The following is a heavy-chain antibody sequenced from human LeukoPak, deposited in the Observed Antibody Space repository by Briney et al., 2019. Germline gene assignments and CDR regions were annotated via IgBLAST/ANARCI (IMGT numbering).Heavy chain of an antibody. Sequence: PSETLSLTCTVSGGSISSYYWSWIRQPPGKGLEWIGYIYTSGCTNYNPSLKSRVTISVDTSKNQFSLKLSSVTAADTAVYYCARHGVLSSSSADLYIDYWGQGTLVTVSS. V-gene: IGHV4-4*09. J-gene: IGHJ4*02. D-gene: IGHD6-6*01. CDR3: ARHGVLSSSSADLYIDY. CDR2: IYTSGCT. CDR1: GGSISSYY.